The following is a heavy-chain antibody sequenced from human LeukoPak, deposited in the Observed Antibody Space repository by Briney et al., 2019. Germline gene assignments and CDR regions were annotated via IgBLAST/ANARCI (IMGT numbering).Heavy chain of an antibody. J-gene: IGHJ6*03. D-gene: IGHD1-14*01. CDR2: IYTSGST. CDR1: GGSISSYY. V-gene: IGHV4-4*07. CDR3: ARGRYESTRLSAYYYYHMDV. Sequence: SETLSLTCTVSGGSISSYYWSWIWQPAGKGLEWIGRIYTSGSTIYNPSLKSRVTMSVDTSKNQFSLKLSSVTAADTAVYYCARGRYESTRLSAYYYYHMDVWGKGTTVTVSS.